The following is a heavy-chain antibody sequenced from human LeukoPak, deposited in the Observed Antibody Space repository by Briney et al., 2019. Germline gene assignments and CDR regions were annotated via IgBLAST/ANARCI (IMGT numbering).Heavy chain of an antibody. Sequence: GGSLRLSCAASGFTFSSYWMHWVRQAPGKGLVWVSRINSDGSSTSYADSVKGRFTISRDNAKNTLYLQMNSLRAEDTAVYYCANDYGDYEYGMDVWGQGTTVTVSS. CDR1: GFTFSSYW. CDR3: ANDYGDYEYGMDV. D-gene: IGHD4-17*01. V-gene: IGHV3-74*01. CDR2: INSDGSST. J-gene: IGHJ6*02.